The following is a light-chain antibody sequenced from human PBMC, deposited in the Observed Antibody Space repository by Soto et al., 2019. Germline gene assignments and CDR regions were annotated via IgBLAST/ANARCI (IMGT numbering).Light chain of an antibody. Sequence: QSVLTQPASVSGSPGQSITISCTGTSSDFGDFNYVSWYQQSAGKAPKLMIYEVSHRPSGVSNRFSGSKSGNTASLTISGLQAEDEADYYCSSYTGINRVFGGGTKLTVL. V-gene: IGLV2-14*01. CDR3: SSYTGINRV. CDR2: EVS. CDR1: SSDFGDFNY. J-gene: IGLJ3*02.